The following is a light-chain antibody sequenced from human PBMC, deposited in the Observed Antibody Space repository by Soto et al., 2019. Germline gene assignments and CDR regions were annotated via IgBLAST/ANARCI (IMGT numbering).Light chain of an antibody. Sequence: DIQMTQSPSSLSASVGDTVTITCRASQHITNDCAWYQQKAGRAPKCLILLASRLQTGVPSRFSGSGSGTEFTLTISSLQHEDFATYYCLHHNGYPPVFGQGTKVEIK. V-gene: IGKV1-17*01. CDR1: QHITND. J-gene: IGKJ2*01. CDR3: LHHNGYPPV. CDR2: LAS.